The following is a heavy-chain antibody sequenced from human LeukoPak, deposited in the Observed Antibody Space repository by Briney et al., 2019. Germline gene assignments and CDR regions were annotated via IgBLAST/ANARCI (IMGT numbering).Heavy chain of an antibody. V-gene: IGHV3-7*04. CDR1: GLTFSRFW. D-gene: IGHD4-17*01. Sequence: PGGSLRLSCAASGLTFSRFWMSWVRQAPGKGLEWVANIKQDGSEKYYVESVKGRFTISRDNAKNSLYLQMNSLTAEDTAVYYCARGYGDSIHFDYWGQGTLVTVSS. CDR2: IKQDGSEK. CDR3: ARGYGDSIHFDY. J-gene: IGHJ4*02.